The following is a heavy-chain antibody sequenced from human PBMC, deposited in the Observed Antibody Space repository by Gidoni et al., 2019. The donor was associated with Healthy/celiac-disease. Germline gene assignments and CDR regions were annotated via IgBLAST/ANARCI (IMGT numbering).Heavy chain of an antibody. CDR3: ANMNVGSSWLRAFDI. V-gene: IGHV3-30*18. J-gene: IGHJ3*02. D-gene: IGHD6-13*01. Sequence: QVQLVESGGGVVQPGRSLRLSCAATGFTFSSYGMHWVRQAPGKGLEWVAVISYDGSNKDYADSVKGRFTISRDNSKNTLYLQMNSLRAEDTAVYYCANMNVGSSWLRAFDIWGQGTMVTVSS. CDR1: GFTFSSYG. CDR2: ISYDGSNK.